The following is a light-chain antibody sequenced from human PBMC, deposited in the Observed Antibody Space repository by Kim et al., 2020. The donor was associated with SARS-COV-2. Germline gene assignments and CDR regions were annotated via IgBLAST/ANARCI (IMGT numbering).Light chain of an antibody. CDR2: DAS. V-gene: IGKV3-20*01. J-gene: IGKJ1*01. CDR1: QSVRGSY. Sequence: APGERATLSCRASQSVRGSYLGWYQQKPGQAPRLLIYDASSRVTGIPDRFSGSGSGTDFTLSISRLEPEDFEVYYCQQYGTSPWTFGQGTKVDIK. CDR3: QQYGTSPWT.